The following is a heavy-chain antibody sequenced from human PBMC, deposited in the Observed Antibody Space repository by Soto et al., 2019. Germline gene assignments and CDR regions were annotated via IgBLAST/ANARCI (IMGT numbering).Heavy chain of an antibody. D-gene: IGHD6-13*01. CDR1: SYTFTGYY. Sequence: SVKVSCKASSYTFTGYYLHWVRQAPGQGLEWMGWINPNTGVTSNAQKFQGRVTMTRETSIRTAYMELSRLRSDDTAIYYCARKLIAASGTFDCWGQGTLVTVSS. CDR2: INPNTGVT. V-gene: IGHV1-2*02. CDR3: ARKLIAASGTFDC. J-gene: IGHJ4*02.